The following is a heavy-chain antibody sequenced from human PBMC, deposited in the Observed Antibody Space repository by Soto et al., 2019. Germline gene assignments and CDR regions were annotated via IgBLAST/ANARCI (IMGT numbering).Heavy chain of an antibody. Sequence: EVQLLESGGGLIQPGGSLRLSCAASGITFSIYGMSWVRQAPEKGLEWVSSISDNGGSTHYADSVRGRFTISRDNSQNTLYLQMNSLRAEDTAVYYCAKHIVTTLGWCWFDPWGQGTLVTVSS. J-gene: IGHJ5*02. CDR3: AKHIVTTLGWCWFDP. V-gene: IGHV3-23*01. D-gene: IGHD5-12*01. CDR1: GITFSIYG. CDR2: ISDNGGST.